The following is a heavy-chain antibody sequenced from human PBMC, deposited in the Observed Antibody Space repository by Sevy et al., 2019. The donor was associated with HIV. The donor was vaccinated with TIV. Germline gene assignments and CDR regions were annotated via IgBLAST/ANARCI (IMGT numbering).Heavy chain of an antibody. CDR1: GFSFSNYA. D-gene: IGHD2-8*02. Sequence: GGSLRLSCAASGFSFSNYAMSWVRQAPGKGLEWVSTLIGGGSRTYYADPVTGRFTISEDNSRNTLYRQMNSLRAEDTAVYYCAKRRVQSGLSGGGANYGWDVCGHGTTVTVSS. V-gene: IGHV3-23*05. CDR3: AKRRVQSGLSGGGANYGWDV. CDR2: LIGGGSRT. J-gene: IGHJ6*02.